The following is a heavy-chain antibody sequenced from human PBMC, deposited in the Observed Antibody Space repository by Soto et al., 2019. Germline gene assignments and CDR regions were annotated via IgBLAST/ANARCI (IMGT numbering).Heavy chain of an antibody. CDR2: IIPIFGTA. V-gene: IGHV1-69*13. CDR3: ASLAGAVAGTSFDY. J-gene: IGHJ4*02. CDR1: GYTFTNFY. Sequence: SVKVSCKASGYTFTNFYIHWVRQAPGQGPEWMGGIIPIFGTANYAQKFQGRVTITADESTSTAYMELSSLRSEDTAVYYCASLAGAVAGTSFDYWGQGTLVTVSS. D-gene: IGHD6-19*01.